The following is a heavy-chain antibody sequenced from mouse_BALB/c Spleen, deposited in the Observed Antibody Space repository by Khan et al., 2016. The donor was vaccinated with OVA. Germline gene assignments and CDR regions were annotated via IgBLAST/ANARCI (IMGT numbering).Heavy chain of an antibody. CDR1: GYTFTSYW. J-gene: IGHJ4*01. D-gene: IGHD1-1*01. V-gene: IGHV1S41*01. Sequence: DLVKPGASVKLSCKASGYTFTSYWINWIKQRPGQGLEWIGRIAPGSGSTSYNEMFKGKATLTVDTSYSTAYIQLSSLSSEDSAVYVCARSNYYSSSLYAMDYWGQGTSVTVSS. CDR2: IAPGSGST. CDR3: ARSNYYSSSLYAMDY.